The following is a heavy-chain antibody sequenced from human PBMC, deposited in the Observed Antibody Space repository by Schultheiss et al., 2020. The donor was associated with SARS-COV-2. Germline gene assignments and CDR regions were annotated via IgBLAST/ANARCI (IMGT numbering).Heavy chain of an antibody. CDR3: ASASAVQLWLPVDY. J-gene: IGHJ4*02. D-gene: IGHD5-18*01. V-gene: IGHV3-23*01. CDR2: ISGSGGST. CDR1: GFTFSSYA. Sequence: GESLKISCAASGFTFSSYAMSWVRQAPGKGLEWVSAISGSGGSTYYADSVKGRFTISRDNSKNTLYLQMNSLRAEDTAVYYCASASAVQLWLPVDYWGQGTLVTVSS.